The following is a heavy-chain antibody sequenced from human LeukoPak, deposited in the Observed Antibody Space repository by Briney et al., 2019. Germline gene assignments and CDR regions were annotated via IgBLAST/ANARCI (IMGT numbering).Heavy chain of an antibody. J-gene: IGHJ4*02. CDR3: ARVYSGSYYPRDY. V-gene: IGHV1-2*02. Sequence: ASVKVSCKASGYTFTGYYMHWVRQAPGQGLEWMGWINPNSGGTNYAQKFQGRVTMTRDTSISTAYLELSSLRSEDTAVYYCARVYSGSYYPRDYWGQGTLVTVSS. CDR1: GYTFTGYY. D-gene: IGHD1-26*01. CDR2: INPNSGGT.